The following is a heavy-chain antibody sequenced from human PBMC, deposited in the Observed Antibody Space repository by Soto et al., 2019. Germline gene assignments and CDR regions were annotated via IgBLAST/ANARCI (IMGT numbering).Heavy chain of an antibody. Sequence: QVQLQQWGAGLLKPSETLSLTCAVYGGSFSGYYWSWIRQPPGKGLEWIGEINHSGSTNYNPSLKSRVTISVDTSKNQFSLKLSSVTAADTAVYYCAREVFGEFQDWYFDLWGRGTLVTVSS. CDR2: INHSGST. V-gene: IGHV4-34*01. CDR1: GGSFSGYY. D-gene: IGHD3-10*01. CDR3: AREVFGEFQDWYFDL. J-gene: IGHJ2*01.